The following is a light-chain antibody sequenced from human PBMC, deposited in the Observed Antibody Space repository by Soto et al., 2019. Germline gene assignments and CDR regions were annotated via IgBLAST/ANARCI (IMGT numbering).Light chain of an antibody. V-gene: IGLV2-14*02. CDR2: EDN. Sequence: QSALTQPASVSGSPGQSITISCTGTSSDVGTNDVVSWYQQNPGKAPKLIIYEDNKRPSGVSNRFSASKSGNTASLTISGLQAEDEANYHCCSYTTRSTYVVLGGGTKVTVL. CDR3: CSYTTRSTYVV. CDR1: SSDVGTNDV. J-gene: IGLJ2*01.